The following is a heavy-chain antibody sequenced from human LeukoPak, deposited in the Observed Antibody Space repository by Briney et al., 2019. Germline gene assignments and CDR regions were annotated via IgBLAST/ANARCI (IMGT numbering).Heavy chain of an antibody. CDR2: IYYSGST. D-gene: IGHD1-1*01. CDR3: AREYNWNDEFWFDP. CDR1: GGSFSGYY. V-gene: IGHV4-30-4*08. J-gene: IGHJ5*02. Sequence: PSETLSLTCAVYGGSFSGYYWSWIRQPPGKGLEWIGYIYYSGSTYYNPSLKSRVTISVDTSKNQFSLKLSSVTAADTAVYYCAREYNWNDEFWFDPWGQGTLVTVSS.